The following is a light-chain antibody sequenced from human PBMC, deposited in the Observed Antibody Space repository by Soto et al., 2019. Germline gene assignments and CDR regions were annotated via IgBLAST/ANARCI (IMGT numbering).Light chain of an antibody. CDR1: QSVSNNY. Sequence: EVVLTQSPGTLSLSPGERATLSCRASQSVSNNYLAWYQQKPGQSPKLLIFGSSDRATSIPDRFSGSGSGTDFTLTISSLEHEDFAVYYCQQYGSSPPYTFGHGTKLEIK. J-gene: IGKJ2*01. V-gene: IGKV3-20*01. CDR3: QQYGSSPPYT. CDR2: GSS.